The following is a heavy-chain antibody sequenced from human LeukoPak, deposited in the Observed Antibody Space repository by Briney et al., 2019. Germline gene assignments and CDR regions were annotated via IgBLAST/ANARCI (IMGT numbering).Heavy chain of an antibody. V-gene: IGHV3-53*01. Sequence: AGGSLRLSCAASGFTVSSNYMTWVRQAPGKGLEWVSTLYSGGGTFYADSVKGRFSISRDNSKNTLYLQMNSLRAEDTAVYYCAKNREPYSSSPGDYWGRGTLVTVSS. CDR3: AKNREPYSSSPGDY. CDR2: LYSGGGT. D-gene: IGHD6-6*01. J-gene: IGHJ4*02. CDR1: GFTVSSNY.